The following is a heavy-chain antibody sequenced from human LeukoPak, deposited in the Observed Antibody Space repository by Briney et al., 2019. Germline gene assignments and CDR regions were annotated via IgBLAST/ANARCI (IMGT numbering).Heavy chain of an antibody. Sequence: PGGSLRLSCAASGFTFSNAWMSWVRQAPGKGPEWVGRIKSKTDGGTTDYAAPVKGRFTISRDDSKNTLYLQMNSLKTEDTAVYYCTTQYSGYDLSAYWGQGTLVTVSS. CDR2: IKSKTDGGTT. J-gene: IGHJ4*02. CDR3: TTQYSGYDLSAY. D-gene: IGHD5-12*01. V-gene: IGHV3-15*01. CDR1: GFTFSNAW.